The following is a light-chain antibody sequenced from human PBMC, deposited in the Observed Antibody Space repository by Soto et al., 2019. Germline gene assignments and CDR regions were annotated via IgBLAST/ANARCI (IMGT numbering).Light chain of an antibody. V-gene: IGKV3D-15*01. CDR2: GAS. CDR1: QSVSSK. CDR3: QQYNNWPPIT. J-gene: IGKJ5*01. Sequence: ETVMTQSPATLSVSPGERATLSCWASQSVSSKFAWYQQKPGQAPRLLIYGASTRATGIPARFSGSGSGTEFTLSISSLQSEDSAVYYCQQYNNWPPITFGQGTQLEIK.